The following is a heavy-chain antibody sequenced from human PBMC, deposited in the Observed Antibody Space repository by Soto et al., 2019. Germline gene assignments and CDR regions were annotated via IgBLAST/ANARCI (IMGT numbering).Heavy chain of an antibody. V-gene: IGHV3-74*01. J-gene: IGHJ6*02. Sequence: XGSRRLSCEASGFSMRDYWMHWVRQAPGEGLVWVSCINGDASSTTYADSVKGRFTISRDDAKNTVYLQMTSLRAEDTAVYFCARDRSYAMEVWGQGTRVTVSS. CDR2: INGDASST. CDR3: ARDRSYAMEV. CDR1: GFSMRDYW.